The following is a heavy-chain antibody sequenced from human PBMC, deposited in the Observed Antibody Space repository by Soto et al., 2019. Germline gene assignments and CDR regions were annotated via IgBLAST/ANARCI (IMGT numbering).Heavy chain of an antibody. J-gene: IGHJ4*02. D-gene: IGHD1-26*01. CDR3: ARDGGRHSGGIDY. Sequence: QVQLVQSGAEVKKPGSSVKVSCKASGGTFSSYSINWVRQAPGQGLEWMGEIIPSVGTANYAQKFQGRVTITADESTSTAYMELSSLRSEATAVYYCARDGGRHSGGIDYWGQGTLVTVSS. CDR1: GGTFSSYS. CDR2: IIPSVGTA. V-gene: IGHV1-69*01.